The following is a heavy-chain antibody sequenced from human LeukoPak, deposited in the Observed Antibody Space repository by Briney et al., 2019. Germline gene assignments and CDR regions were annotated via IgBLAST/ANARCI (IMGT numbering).Heavy chain of an antibody. CDR1: GGSFSGYY. D-gene: IGHD2-2*03. Sequence: SETLSLTCAVSGGSFSGYYWSWIRQPPGKGLEWIGEINHSGSANYNPSLKSRVTISVDTSKNQFSLKLSSVTAADTAVYYCARHNGYCSSTSCYYMDVWGKGTTVTVSS. CDR3: ARHNGYCSSTSCYYMDV. CDR2: INHSGSA. V-gene: IGHV4-34*01. J-gene: IGHJ6*03.